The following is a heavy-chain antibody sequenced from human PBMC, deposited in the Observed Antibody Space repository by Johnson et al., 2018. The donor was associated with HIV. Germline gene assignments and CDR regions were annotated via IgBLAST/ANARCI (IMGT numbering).Heavy chain of an antibody. CDR2: TRNKAHSYTT. J-gene: IGHJ3*02. D-gene: IGHD6-13*01. CDR3: ATGASSTWSLGALDI. V-gene: IGHV3-72*01. CDR1: GFTFSSYA. Sequence: VQLVESGGGVVQPGRSLRLSCAASGFTFSSYAMHWVRQAPGKGLEWVGRTRNKAHSYTTEYAASVKGRFTISRDDSKNSLYLQMNSRKSEDTAVYYCATGASSTWSLGALDIWGQGTMVTVSS.